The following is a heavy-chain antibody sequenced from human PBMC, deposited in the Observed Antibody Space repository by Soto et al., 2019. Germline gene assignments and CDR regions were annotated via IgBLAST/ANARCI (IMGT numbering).Heavy chain of an antibody. CDR2: IYYSGST. CDR1: GGSISSSSYY. Sequence: QLQLQESGPGLVKPSETLSLTCTVSGGSISSSSYYWGWIRQPPGKGLEWIGSIYYSGSTYYNPSLKSRVTISVDTSKNQFSLKLSSVTAADTAVYYCARHCSGGSCYSFDYWGQGTLVTVSS. J-gene: IGHJ4*02. CDR3: ARHCSGGSCYSFDY. V-gene: IGHV4-39*01. D-gene: IGHD2-15*01.